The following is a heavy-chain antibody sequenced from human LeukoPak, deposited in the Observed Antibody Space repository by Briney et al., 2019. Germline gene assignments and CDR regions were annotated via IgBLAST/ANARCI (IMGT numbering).Heavy chain of an antibody. CDR2: MNPNSANT. CDR1: GYTFTSYG. CDR3: ARAYSSRSYWFSDVAFDI. Sequence: ASVRVSCKASGYTFTSYGINWVRQATGQGLEWMGWMNPNSANTGYAQKFQGRVTITRNTSISTAYMELSSLRSEDTAVYYCARAYSSRSYWFSDVAFDIWGQGTMVTVSS. V-gene: IGHV1-8*03. D-gene: IGHD3-10*01. J-gene: IGHJ3*02.